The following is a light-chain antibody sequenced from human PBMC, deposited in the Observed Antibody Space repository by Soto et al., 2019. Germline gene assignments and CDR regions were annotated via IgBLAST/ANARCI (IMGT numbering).Light chain of an antibody. J-gene: IGLJ1*01. CDR3: SSYARTNTLV. CDR1: SSDVGDYPY. Sequence: QSALTQPASVSGSPGQSITLSCTGTSSDVGDYPYVSWYRQHPGKVPKLIIYEVTNRPSGVSGRFSGSKSENTASLTISGLQAEDEAEYYCSSYARTNTLVFGSGTKLTVL. V-gene: IGLV2-14*01. CDR2: EVT.